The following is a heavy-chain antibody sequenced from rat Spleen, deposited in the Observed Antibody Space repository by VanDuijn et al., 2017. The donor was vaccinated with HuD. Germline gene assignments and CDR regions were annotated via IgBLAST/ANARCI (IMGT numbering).Heavy chain of an antibody. V-gene: IGHV5-19*01. CDR3: TTPPSAATAGWFAY. CDR1: GFTFSNFG. CDR2: ISVSGGST. D-gene: IGHD1-2*01. J-gene: IGHJ3*01. Sequence: EVQLVESGGGLVQPGRSLKLSCAASGFTFSNFGMHWIRQAPTKGLEWVASISVSGGSTYYRDSVKGRFTISRDNAKSTLYLQMDSLRSEDTATYYCTTPPSAATAGWFAYWGQGTLVTVSS.